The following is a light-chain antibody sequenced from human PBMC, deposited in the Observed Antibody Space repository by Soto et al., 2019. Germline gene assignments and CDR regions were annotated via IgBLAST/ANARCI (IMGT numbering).Light chain of an antibody. Sequence: QSGLTKPRSVVRSPGQSVTISCPGNGNDVGAYNYVSWFQPHPGRPPKIMVYDVAWWPSGVSYRFPGSKSGNTAPLTIPGLQAEDEADYFCSSYSISTAYLFGTGTKVTVL. J-gene: IGLJ1*01. CDR1: GNDVGAYNY. V-gene: IGLV2-11*01. CDR2: DVA. CDR3: SSYSISTAYL.